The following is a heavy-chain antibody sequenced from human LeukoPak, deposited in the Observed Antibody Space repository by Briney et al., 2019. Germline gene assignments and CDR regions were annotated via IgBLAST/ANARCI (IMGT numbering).Heavy chain of an antibody. D-gene: IGHD4-17*01. CDR2: IIPILGIA. Sequence: SMKVSCKASGGTFSSYAISWVRQAPGQGLEWMGRIIPILGIANYAQKSQGRVTITADKSTSTAYMELSSLRSEDTAVYYCARASQGTTVTTDFDYWGQGTLVTVSS. CDR3: ARASQGTTVTTDFDY. CDR1: GGTFSSYA. V-gene: IGHV1-69*04. J-gene: IGHJ4*02.